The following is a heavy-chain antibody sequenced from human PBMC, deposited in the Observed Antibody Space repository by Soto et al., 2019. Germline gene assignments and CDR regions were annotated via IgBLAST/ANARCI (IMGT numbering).Heavy chain of an antibody. D-gene: IGHD1-7*01. CDR2: IIPIFGTA. CDR1: GGTFSSYA. V-gene: IGHV1-69*13. J-gene: IGHJ4*02. CDR3: ARDEVPRYGITGTPSPGY. Sequence: GASVKVSCKASGGTFSSYAISWVRQAPGQGLEWMGGIIPIFGTANYAQKFQGRVTITADESTSTAYMELSSLRSEDTAVYYCARDEVPRYGITGTPSPGYWGQGTLVTVSS.